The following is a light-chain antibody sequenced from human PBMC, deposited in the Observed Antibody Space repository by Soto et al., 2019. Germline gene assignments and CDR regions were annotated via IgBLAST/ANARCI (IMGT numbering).Light chain of an antibody. V-gene: IGLV1-44*01. Sequence: QSVLTQPPSASGTPGQTVTVSCSGSSSNIGSYTVNWYQQLPGTAPKLVIYSNHQRPSGVPDRFSGSKSGTSASLASSGLQSEDEADYYCAAWDDSLNGSVFGSGTKLTVL. CDR2: SNH. CDR1: SSNIGSYT. CDR3: AAWDDSLNGSV. J-gene: IGLJ1*01.